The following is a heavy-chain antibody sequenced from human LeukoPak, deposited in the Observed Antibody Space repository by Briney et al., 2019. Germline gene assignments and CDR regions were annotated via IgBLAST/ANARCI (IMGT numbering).Heavy chain of an antibody. D-gene: IGHD2-2*01. CDR3: AKKVPAAAFDI. V-gene: IGHV3-23*01. Sequence: SGGSLRLSCAASGFTFSSYAMSWVRHAPGKGLEWVSTIGSRGASTYYADSVKGRFTISRDSSKNTLYLQMNSLRAEDTAVYYCAKKVPAAAFDIWGQGTMVTVSS. J-gene: IGHJ3*02. CDR2: IGSRGAST. CDR1: GFTFSSYA.